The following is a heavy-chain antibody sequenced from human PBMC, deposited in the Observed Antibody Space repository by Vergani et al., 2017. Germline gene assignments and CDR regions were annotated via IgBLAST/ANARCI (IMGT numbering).Heavy chain of an antibody. CDR2: IYYSGST. D-gene: IGHD6-13*01. Sequence: QLQLQESGPGLVKPSETLSLTCTVSGGSISSSSYYWGWIRQPPGKGLEWIGRIYYSGSTYYNPSLKSRVTISVDTSKNQFSLNLSSVTAADTAVYYCARHSRIAAAGNRGWFDPWGQGTLVTVSA. V-gene: IGHV4-39*01. J-gene: IGHJ5*02. CDR3: ARHSRIAAAGNRGWFDP. CDR1: GGSISSSSYY.